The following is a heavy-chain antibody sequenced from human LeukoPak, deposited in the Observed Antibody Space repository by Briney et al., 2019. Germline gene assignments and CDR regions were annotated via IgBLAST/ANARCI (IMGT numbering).Heavy chain of an antibody. CDR1: GYSISSGYY. CDR2: IYHSGST. J-gene: IGHJ6*02. V-gene: IGHV4-38-2*02. CDR3: ARNWGAAGWDNYNGMDV. D-gene: IGHD7-27*01. Sequence: SETLSLTCTVSGYSISSGYYWGWIRQPPGKGLEWIGSIYHSGSTFYNPSLKSRVTIPVDTPKNQFYLKLTPATAADTAVYYCARNWGAAGWDNYNGMDVWGQGTTVIVSS.